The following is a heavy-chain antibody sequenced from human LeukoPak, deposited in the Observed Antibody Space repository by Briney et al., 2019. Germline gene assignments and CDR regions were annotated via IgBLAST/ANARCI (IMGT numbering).Heavy chain of an antibody. CDR1: GFTFSSYA. D-gene: IGHD2-8*01. Sequence: GGSPRLSCAASGFTFSSYAMHWVRQAPGKGLEWVAVISHDGSNKYYADSVKGRFTISRDNSKNTLYLQMNSLRAEDTALYYCAKDTTELVLTFDHWGQGTLVTVSS. V-gene: IGHV3-30*18. CDR3: AKDTTELVLTFDH. J-gene: IGHJ4*02. CDR2: ISHDGSNK.